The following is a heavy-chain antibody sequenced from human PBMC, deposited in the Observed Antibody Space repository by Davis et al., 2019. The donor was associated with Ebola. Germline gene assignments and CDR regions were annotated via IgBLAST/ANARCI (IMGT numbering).Heavy chain of an antibody. V-gene: IGHV1-69*13. D-gene: IGHD3-22*01. CDR2: LIPILGTA. J-gene: IGHJ3*02. CDR1: GGTFSSYA. CDR3: ARELHPPYYNSSGSAFDI. Sequence: SVKVSCKASGGTFSSYAISWVRPAPGQGLEWLGGLIPILGTANYAQKFQGRVTITADESTSTAYMELSSLRSEDTAVYYCARELHPPYYNSSGSAFDIWGQGTMVTVSS.